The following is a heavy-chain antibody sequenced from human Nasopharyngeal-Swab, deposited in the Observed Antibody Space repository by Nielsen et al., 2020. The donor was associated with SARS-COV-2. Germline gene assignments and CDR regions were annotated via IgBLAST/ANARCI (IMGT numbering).Heavy chain of an antibody. V-gene: IGHV1-8*01. CDR1: GYTFTSYD. CDR2: MNPNSGNT. CDR3: ARAGAAAPGVYYGMDV. J-gene: IGHJ6*02. D-gene: IGHD6-13*01. Sequence: ASVKVSCKASGYTFTSYDINWVRRATGQGLEWMGWMNPNSGNTGYAQKFQGRVTMTRNTSISTAYMELSSLRSEDTAVYYCARAGAAAPGVYYGMDVWGQGTTVTVSS.